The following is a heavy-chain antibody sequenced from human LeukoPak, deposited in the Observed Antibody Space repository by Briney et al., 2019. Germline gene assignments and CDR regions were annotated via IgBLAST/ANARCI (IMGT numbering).Heavy chain of an antibody. V-gene: IGHV4-61*01. CDR2: IYYSGST. CDR1: GGSVSSGSYY. Sequence: MSSEILSLTCTVSGGSVSSGSYYWSWIRQPPGKGLEWIGYIYYSGSTNYNPSLKSRVTISVDTSKNQFSLKLSSATAADTAVYYCARDLIPGVWFDPWGQGTLVTVSS. D-gene: IGHD3-10*01. CDR3: ARDLIPGVWFDP. J-gene: IGHJ5*02.